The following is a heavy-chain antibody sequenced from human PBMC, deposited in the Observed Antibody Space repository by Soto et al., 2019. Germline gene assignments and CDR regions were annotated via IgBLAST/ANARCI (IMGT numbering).Heavy chain of an antibody. J-gene: IGHJ6*02. CDR1: DTPSTYSG. V-gene: IGHV1-18*01. CDR3: AAPGGHHFGMDV. D-gene: IGHD2-15*01. Sequence: SVKVSSTAFDTPSTYSGMNWVRQAPGQGLEWLGWISGYNANTKEARKFQDRVTMTADTSTRTAYLEVRSLTSDDTGVYFCAAPGGHHFGMDVWGQGTTVTVSS. CDR2: ISGYNANT.